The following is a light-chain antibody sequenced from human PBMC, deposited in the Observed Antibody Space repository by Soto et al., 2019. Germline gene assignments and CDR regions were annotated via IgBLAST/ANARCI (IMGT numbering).Light chain of an antibody. J-gene: IGKJ5*01. CDR1: QSVSSN. V-gene: IGKV3-15*01. Sequence: EIVMTQSPATLSVSPGERATLSCRASQSVSSNLARYQQKPGQAPRLLIYGASTRATGIPARFSGSGSGTEFTLTISSLQSEDLAVYYCQQYNNWSIPFGQGTRLEIK. CDR2: GAS. CDR3: QQYNNWSIP.